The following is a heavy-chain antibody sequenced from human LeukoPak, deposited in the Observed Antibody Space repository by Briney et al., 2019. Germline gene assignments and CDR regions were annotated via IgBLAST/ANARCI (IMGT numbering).Heavy chain of an antibody. J-gene: IGHJ6*04. D-gene: IGHD3-10*01. CDR1: GFTFSSYA. Sequence: PGGSLRLSCAASGFTFSSYAMSWVRQAPGKGLEWVSAISGSGGSTYYADSVKGRFTISRDNSKNTLYLQMNSLRAEDTAVYCCAKGCGFGELLSDYYGMDVWGKGTTVTVSS. CDR3: AKGCGFGELLSDYYGMDV. V-gene: IGHV3-23*01. CDR2: ISGSGGST.